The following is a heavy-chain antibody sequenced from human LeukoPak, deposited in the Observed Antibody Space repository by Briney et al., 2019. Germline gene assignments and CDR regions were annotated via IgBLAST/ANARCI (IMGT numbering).Heavy chain of an antibody. D-gene: IGHD4-11*01. V-gene: IGHV5-51*01. CDR3: ARQHDYSISHSDY. J-gene: IGHJ4*02. CDR2: IYPGDSDT. CDR1: GYSFTSYW. Sequence: GESLQISCQCSGYSFTSYWIGWVRQLPGKGLEWMGIIYPGDSDTRYSPSFQGQVTISADKSISTAYLQWSSLKASDTAMYFCARQHDYSISHSDYWGQGTLVTVSS.